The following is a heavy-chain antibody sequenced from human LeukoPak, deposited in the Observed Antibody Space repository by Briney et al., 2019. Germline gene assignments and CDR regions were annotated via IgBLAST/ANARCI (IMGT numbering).Heavy chain of an antibody. CDR3: ASTWGHYYDSSGYYALSFDY. Sequence: GGSLRLSCAASGFTFSDYYMGWIRQAPGKGLEWVSYISSSSSTIYYADSVKGRFTISRDNAKNSLYLQMNSLRAEDTAVYYCASTWGHYYDSSGYYALSFDYWGQGTLVTVSS. V-gene: IGHV3-11*04. J-gene: IGHJ4*02. D-gene: IGHD3-22*01. CDR1: GFTFSDYY. CDR2: ISSSSSTI.